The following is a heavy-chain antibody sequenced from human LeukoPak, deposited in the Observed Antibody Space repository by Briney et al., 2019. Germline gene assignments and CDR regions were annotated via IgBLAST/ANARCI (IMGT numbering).Heavy chain of an antibody. CDR1: GFTFSSYG. J-gene: IGHJ4*02. Sequence: PGGSLRLSCAASGFTFSSYGMHWVRQAPGKGLEWVAVISYDGSNKYYADPVKGRFTISRDNSKNTLYLQMNSLRAEDTAVYYCAKDLVGATDYWGQGTLVTVSS. D-gene: IGHD1-26*01. V-gene: IGHV3-30*18. CDR3: AKDLVGATDY. CDR2: ISYDGSNK.